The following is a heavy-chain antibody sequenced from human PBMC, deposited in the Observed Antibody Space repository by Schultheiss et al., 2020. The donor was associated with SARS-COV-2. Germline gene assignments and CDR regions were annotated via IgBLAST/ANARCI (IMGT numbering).Heavy chain of an antibody. D-gene: IGHD5-12*01. CDR1: GYPFISSY. V-gene: IGHV1-46*04. CDR3: ARARVATSPFDY. CDR2: INPSGGST. J-gene: IGHJ4*02. Sequence: ASVKVSCKASGYPFISSYIHWVRQAPGEGLEWMGIINPSGGSTRYEQKLQGRVTMTRDTSTSTVYMELSSLRSEDTALYYCARARVATSPFDYWGQGTLVTVSS.